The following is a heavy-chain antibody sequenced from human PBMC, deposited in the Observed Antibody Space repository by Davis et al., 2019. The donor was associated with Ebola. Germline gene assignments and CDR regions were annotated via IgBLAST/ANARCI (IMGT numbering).Heavy chain of an antibody. D-gene: IGHD1-14*01. CDR2: MSTSGSKT. Sequence: PGGSLRLSCAASGFTLRSYVVSWVRQAPGAGLELVSSMSTSGSKTDYGDSVKGRFTISRDNSMNILYPQMNSLRAEDTAIYYCAKKIPGNNPFDSWGQGTLVTVSS. CDR3: AKKIPGNNPFDS. CDR1: GFTLRSYV. J-gene: IGHJ4*02. V-gene: IGHV3-23*01.